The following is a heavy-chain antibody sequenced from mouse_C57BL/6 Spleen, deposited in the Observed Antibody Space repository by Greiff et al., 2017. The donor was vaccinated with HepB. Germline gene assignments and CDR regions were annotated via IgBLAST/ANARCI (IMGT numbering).Heavy chain of an antibody. CDR2: INPNNGGT. J-gene: IGHJ1*03. V-gene: IGHV1-22*01. Sequence: EVQLQQSGPELVKPGASVKMSCKASGYTFTDYNMHWVKQSHGKSLEWIGYINPNNGGTSYNQKFKGKATLTVNKSSSTAYMELRSLTSEDSAVYYCARDYGYDEGRHWYFDVWGTGTTVTVSS. CDR1: GYTFTDYN. CDR3: ARDYGYDEGRHWYFDV. D-gene: IGHD2-2*01.